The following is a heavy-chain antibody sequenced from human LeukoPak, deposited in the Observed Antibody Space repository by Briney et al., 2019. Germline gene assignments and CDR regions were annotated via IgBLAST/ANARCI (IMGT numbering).Heavy chain of an antibody. J-gene: IGHJ3*02. Sequence: SETLSLTCTVSGGSISSYYWSWIRQPPGKGLEWIGYIYYSGSTSYNPSLKSRVTILVDTSKNQFSLKLSSVTAADTVVYYCARHERDASLDHAPDIWGQGTMVTVSS. D-gene: IGHD5-24*01. V-gene: IGHV4-59*08. CDR2: IYYSGST. CDR1: GGSISSYY. CDR3: ARHERDASLDHAPDI.